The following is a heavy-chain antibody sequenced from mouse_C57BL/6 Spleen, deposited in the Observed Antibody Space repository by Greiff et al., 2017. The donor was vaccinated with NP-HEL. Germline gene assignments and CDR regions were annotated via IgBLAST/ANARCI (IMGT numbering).Heavy chain of an antibody. D-gene: IGHD3-2*02. CDR1: GFTFSDYG. V-gene: IGHV5-17*01. CDR2: ISSGSSTI. Sequence: EVHLVESGGGLVKPGGSLKLSCAASGFTFSDYGMHWVRQAPEKGLEWVAYISSGSSTIYYADTVKGRFTISRDNAKNTLFLQMTSLRSEDTAMYYCARTAQATTAWFAYWGQGTLVTVSA. CDR3: ARTAQATTAWFAY. J-gene: IGHJ3*01.